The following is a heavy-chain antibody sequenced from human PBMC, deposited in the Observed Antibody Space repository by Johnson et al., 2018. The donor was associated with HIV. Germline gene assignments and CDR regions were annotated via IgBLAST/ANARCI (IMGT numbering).Heavy chain of an antibody. CDR1: EFTFSSYA. Sequence: QVQLVESGGGLVQPGGSLRLSCAASEFTFSSYAMHWVRQAPGKGLEWVAVISYDGSNKYYADSVKGRFTISRDNSKNTLYLQMNSLRAEDTAVYYCARGVDGAFDIWGQGTMVTVSS. V-gene: IGHV3-30-3*01. CDR2: ISYDGSNK. D-gene: IGHD3-10*01. CDR3: ARGVDGAFDI. J-gene: IGHJ3*02.